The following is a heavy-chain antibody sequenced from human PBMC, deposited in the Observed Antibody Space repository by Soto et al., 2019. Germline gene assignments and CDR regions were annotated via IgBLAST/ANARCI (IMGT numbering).Heavy chain of an antibody. J-gene: IGHJ4*02. CDR3: ARHDTLSGVPFDY. CDR2: IYYSGST. CDR1: GGSISSGGYY. V-gene: IGHV4-31*03. D-gene: IGHD3-10*01. Sequence: ASETLSLTCTVSGGSISSGGYYWSWIRQHPGKGLEWIGYIYYSGSTYYNPSLKSRVTISVDTSKNQFSLKLSSVTAADTAVYYCARHDTLSGVPFDYWGQGTLVTVSS.